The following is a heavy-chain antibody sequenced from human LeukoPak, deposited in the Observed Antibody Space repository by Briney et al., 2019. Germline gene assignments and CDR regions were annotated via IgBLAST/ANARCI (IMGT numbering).Heavy chain of an antibody. CDR1: GYTFTGYY. CDR3: ARDLSNWDTYYPYCYYGMDV. D-gene: IGHD1-1*01. CDR2: INPNSGGT. V-gene: IGHV1-2*02. J-gene: IGHJ6*02. Sequence: ASVKVSCKASGYTFTGYYMHWVRQAPGQGLEWMGWINPNSGGTNYAQKFQGRVTMTRDTSISTAYMELSRLRSDDTAVYYCARDLSNWDTYYPYCYYGMDVWGQGTTVTVSS.